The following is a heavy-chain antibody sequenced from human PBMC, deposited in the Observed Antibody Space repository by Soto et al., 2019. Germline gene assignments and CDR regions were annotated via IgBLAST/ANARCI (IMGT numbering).Heavy chain of an antibody. CDR2: IYYSGST. J-gene: IGHJ4*02. V-gene: IGHV4-59*01. Sequence: SETLSLTCTVSGGSISSYYWSWIRQPPGKGLECIGYIYYSGSTNYNPSLKSRVTISVDTSKNQFSLKLSSVTAADTAVYYCATMGTPATGLYYFDYWGQGTLVTVSS. CDR3: ATMGTPATGLYYFDY. CDR1: GGSISSYY. D-gene: IGHD1-7*01.